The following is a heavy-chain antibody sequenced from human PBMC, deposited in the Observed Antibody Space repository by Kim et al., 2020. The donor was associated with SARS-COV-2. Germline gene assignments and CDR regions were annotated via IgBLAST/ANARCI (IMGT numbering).Heavy chain of an antibody. Sequence: SETLSLTCTVSGGSISSYYWSWIRQPPGKGLEWIGYIYYSGSTNYNPSLKRRVTISVDTSKNQFSLKLSSVTAADTAVYYCARRNYYDSSGYPYYFDYWGQGTLVTVSS. CDR2: IYYSGST. D-gene: IGHD3-22*01. J-gene: IGHJ4*02. CDR3: ARRNYYDSSGYPYYFDY. V-gene: IGHV4-59*08. CDR1: GGSISSYY.